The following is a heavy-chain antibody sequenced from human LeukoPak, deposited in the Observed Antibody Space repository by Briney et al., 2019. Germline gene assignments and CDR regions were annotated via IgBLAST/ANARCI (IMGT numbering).Heavy chain of an antibody. CDR2: ISSSSSYI. V-gene: IGHV3-21*01. CDR3: ARIPPGYDSYYFDY. Sequence: GGSLRLSCAASGFTFSSYSMNWVRQAPGEGLEWVSSISSSSSYIYYADSVKGRFTISRDNAKNSLYLQMNSLRAEDTAVYYCARIPPGYDSYYFDYWGQGTLVTVSS. CDR1: GFTFSSYS. J-gene: IGHJ4*02. D-gene: IGHD5-12*01.